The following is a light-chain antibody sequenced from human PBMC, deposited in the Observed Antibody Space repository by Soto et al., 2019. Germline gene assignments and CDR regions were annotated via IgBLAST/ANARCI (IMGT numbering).Light chain of an antibody. V-gene: IGKV3-11*01. CDR3: QHRSSWPRS. J-gene: IGKJ1*01. CDR1: QSVGTS. Sequence: DIVLTQSPATLSLSPGDRATLSCTASQSVGTSLAWYKQQPGQAPRLLIHDAAYRASGIPERFRGSGSGTAFSLSISSLEPDDFAVYYCQHRSSWPRSFGRGTKVEV. CDR2: DAA.